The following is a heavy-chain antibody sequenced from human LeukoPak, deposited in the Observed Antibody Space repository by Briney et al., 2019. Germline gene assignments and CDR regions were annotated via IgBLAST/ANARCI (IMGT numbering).Heavy chain of an antibody. J-gene: IGHJ6*02. CDR3: ARGTLPPGYSYYAMDV. D-gene: IGHD1/OR15-1a*01. V-gene: IGHV3-23*01. CDR2: ISGSGGST. CDR1: GFTFNRYA. Sequence: PGGSLRLSCAASGFTFNRYAINWVRQAPGKGLEWVSGISGSGGSTYYADSVKGRFTISRDNSKNTLYLQMNSLRAEDTAVYYCARGTLPPGYSYYAMDVWGQGTTVTVSS.